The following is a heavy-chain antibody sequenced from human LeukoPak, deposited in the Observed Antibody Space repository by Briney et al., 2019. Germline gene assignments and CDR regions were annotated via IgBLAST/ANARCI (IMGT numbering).Heavy chain of an antibody. D-gene: IGHD2-2*02. CDR1: GFTFSSYA. V-gene: IGHV3-23*01. CDR3: AKGDAAAIYHYHGMDV. J-gene: IGHJ6*02. Sequence: PGGSLRLSCAASGFTFSSYAMSWVRQAPGKGLEWVSAISGSGGSTYNADSVKGRFTISRDNSKNTLYLQMNSLRAEDTAVYYCAKGDAAAIYHYHGMDVWGQGTTVTVSS. CDR2: ISGSGGST.